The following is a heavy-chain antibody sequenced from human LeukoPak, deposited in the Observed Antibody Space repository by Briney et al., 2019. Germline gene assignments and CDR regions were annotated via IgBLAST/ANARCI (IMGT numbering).Heavy chain of an antibody. CDR3: ARDTGGDFLFDY. D-gene: IGHD2-21*02. Sequence: ASVKVSCKTSGYTFTSYEVNWVRQAPGQGLEWMGWINGHNDKTHSAQKMQGRLTMTTDTSTSTAFMELRSLRLDDTAVYYCARDTGGDFLFDYWGQGTPVTVPS. CDR2: INGHNDKT. CDR1: GYTFTSYE. J-gene: IGHJ4*02. V-gene: IGHV1-18*01.